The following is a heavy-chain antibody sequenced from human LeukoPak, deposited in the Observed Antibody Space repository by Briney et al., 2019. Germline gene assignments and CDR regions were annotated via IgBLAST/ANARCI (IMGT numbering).Heavy chain of an antibody. Sequence: ASVKVSCKASGFTFTHYGLNWVRQAPGQGLEWMGWISPYNGNTKYAQKLQGRVTMTTDTSTSTAYMELRSLRSDDTAVYYCARDSNWFDPWGQGTLVTVSS. CDR1: GFTFTHYG. CDR2: ISPYNGNT. V-gene: IGHV1-18*01. CDR3: ARDSNWFDP. J-gene: IGHJ5*02.